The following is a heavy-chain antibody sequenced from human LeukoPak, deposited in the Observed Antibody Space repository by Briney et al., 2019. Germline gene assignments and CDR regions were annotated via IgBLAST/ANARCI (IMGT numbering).Heavy chain of an antibody. Sequence: ASVKVSCKASGYTFTGYYMHWVRQAPGQGLEWMGWINPNNPDNGGTRYALKFQGRVTMTRDTSITTAYMELTSLTSDDTAMYYCAKARGPYSNYLFDFWGQGTLVTVSS. CDR2: INPNNPDNGGT. D-gene: IGHD4-11*01. CDR1: GYTFTGYY. J-gene: IGHJ4*02. CDR3: AKARGPYSNYLFDF. V-gene: IGHV1-2*02.